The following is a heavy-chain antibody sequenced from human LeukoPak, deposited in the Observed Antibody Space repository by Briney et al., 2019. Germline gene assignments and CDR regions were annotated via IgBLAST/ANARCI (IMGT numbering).Heavy chain of an antibody. CDR1: GGSISSGDYY. CDR2: IYYSGST. D-gene: IGHD3-16*01. J-gene: IGHJ4*02. V-gene: IGHV4-30-4*01. CDR3: ARGIMDQLFDY. Sequence: SETLSLTCTVSGGSISSGDYYWSWIRQPPGKGLEWIGYIYYSGSTYYNPSLKSRVTISVDTSKNQFSLKLSSVTAADTAVYYCARGIMDQLFDYWGQGTLVTVSS.